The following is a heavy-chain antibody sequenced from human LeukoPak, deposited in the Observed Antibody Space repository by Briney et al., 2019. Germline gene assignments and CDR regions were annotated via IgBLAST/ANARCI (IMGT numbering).Heavy chain of an antibody. CDR3: TRSRLLSPFDY. J-gene: IGHJ4*02. CDR2: IRSRAYGGTT. V-gene: IGHV3-49*03. D-gene: IGHD2-2*01. Sequence: GGSLRLSCTASGFTFGDYAMSWFRQAPGKGLEWLGFIRSRAYGGTTEYAASVKGRFTISRDDSKSIAYLQMNSLKTEDTAVYYCTRSRLLSPFDYWGQGTLVTVSS. CDR1: GFTFGDYA.